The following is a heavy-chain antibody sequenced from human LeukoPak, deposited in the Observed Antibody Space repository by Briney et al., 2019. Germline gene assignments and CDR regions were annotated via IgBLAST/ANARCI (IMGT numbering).Heavy chain of an antibody. CDR3: ARDGASMYYGSGSFSNWFDP. J-gene: IGHJ5*02. Sequence: SGTLSLTCAVSGGSISSSNWWRWVRQPPGKGLEWIGEIYHSGSTNYNPSLKSRVTISVDKSKNQFSLKLSSVTAADTAVYYCARDGASMYYGSGSFSNWFDPWGQGTLVTDSS. D-gene: IGHD3-10*01. CDR1: GGSISSSNW. CDR2: IYHSGST. V-gene: IGHV4-4*02.